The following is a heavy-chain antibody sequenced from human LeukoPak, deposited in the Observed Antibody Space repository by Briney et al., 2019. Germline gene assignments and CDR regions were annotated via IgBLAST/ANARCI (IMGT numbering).Heavy chain of an antibody. D-gene: IGHD3-3*01. J-gene: IGHJ6*03. CDR1: GFTFSSYW. Sequence: PGGSLRLSCAASGFTFSSYWMHWVCQAPGKGLVWVSRINSDGSSTSYADSVKGRFTISRDNAKNTLYLQMNSLRAEDTAVYYCARAQKYNYDFWSGSSYYYYYMDVWGKGTTVTVSS. V-gene: IGHV3-74*01. CDR2: INSDGSST. CDR3: ARAQKYNYDFWSGSSYYYYYMDV.